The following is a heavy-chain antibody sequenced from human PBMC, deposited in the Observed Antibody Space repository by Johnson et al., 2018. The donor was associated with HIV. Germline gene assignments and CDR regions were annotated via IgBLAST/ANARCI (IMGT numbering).Heavy chain of an antibody. Sequence: VQLMESGGGVVQPGGSLRLSCAASGFTFSSYGMHWVRQAPGKGLEWVAFIPYDGSNKYNADSVKGRFTISRDNSKNTLYLQMNSLRAEDTAVYYCATDEYTNSLGVWGQGTMVTVSS. V-gene: IGHV3-30*02. J-gene: IGHJ3*01. CDR3: ATDEYTNSLGV. CDR1: GFTFSSYG. CDR2: IPYDGSNK. D-gene: IGHD6-6*01.